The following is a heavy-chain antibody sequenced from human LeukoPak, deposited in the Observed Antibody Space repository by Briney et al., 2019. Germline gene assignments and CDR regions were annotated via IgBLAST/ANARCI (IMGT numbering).Heavy chain of an antibody. D-gene: IGHD3-9*01. CDR3: ARVVTGYDILTGYYTGGFDY. CDR1: GGSISSGGYY. CDR2: IYYSGST. J-gene: IGHJ4*02. V-gene: IGHV4-31*03. Sequence: PSETLSLTCTVSGGSISSGGYYWGWIRQHPGKGLEWIGYIYYSGSTYYNPSLKSRVTISVDTSKNQFSLKLSSVTAADTAVYYCARVVTGYDILTGYYTGGFDYWGQGTLVTVSS.